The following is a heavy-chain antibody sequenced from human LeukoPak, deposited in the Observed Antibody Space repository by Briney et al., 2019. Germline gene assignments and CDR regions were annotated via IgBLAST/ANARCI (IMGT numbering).Heavy chain of an antibody. J-gene: IGHJ4*02. CDR3: ARGTIAAAGYYYFDY. V-gene: IGHV3-7*04. CDR1: ELTFISNW. D-gene: IGHD6-13*01. Sequence: PGGPRKFSCQPPELTFISNWMAWFPQAQGKGRNGVANIKQDGSEKYYVDSVKGRFTISRDNAKNSLYLQMNSLRAEDTAVYYCARGTIAAAGYYYFDYWGQGTQVTVSS. CDR2: IKQDGSEK.